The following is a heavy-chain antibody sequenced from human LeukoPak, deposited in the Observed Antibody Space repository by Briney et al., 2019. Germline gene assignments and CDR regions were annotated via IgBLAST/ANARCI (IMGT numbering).Heavy chain of an antibody. Sequence: SQTLSLTCAISGDSVSSNSAAWNWIRQSPSRGLEWLGRTYYRSKWYNDYAVSAKSRITINPDTSKNQFSLQLNSVTPEDTAVYYCARTPLGIAVAGYYYYYGMDVWGQGTTVTVSS. J-gene: IGHJ6*02. CDR2: TYYRSKWYN. CDR1: GDSVSSNSAA. V-gene: IGHV6-1*01. CDR3: ARTPLGIAVAGYYYYYGMDV. D-gene: IGHD6-19*01.